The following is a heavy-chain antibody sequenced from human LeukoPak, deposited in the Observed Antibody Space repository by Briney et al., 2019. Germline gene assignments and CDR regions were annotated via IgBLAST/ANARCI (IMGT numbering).Heavy chain of an antibody. Sequence: GGSLRLSCAASGFTFSSYAMSWVRQAPGKGLEWVSAISGSGGSTYYADSVKGRFTISRDNAKNSLYLQMNSLRAEDTALYYCARGTLKAAATDFDYWGQGTLVTVSS. CDR3: ARGTLKAAATDFDY. CDR2: ISGSGGST. CDR1: GFTFSSYA. D-gene: IGHD6-13*01. V-gene: IGHV3-23*01. J-gene: IGHJ4*02.